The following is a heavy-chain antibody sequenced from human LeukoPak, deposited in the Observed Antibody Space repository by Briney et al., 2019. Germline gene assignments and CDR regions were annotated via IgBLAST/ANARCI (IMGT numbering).Heavy chain of an antibody. Sequence: GGSLRLSCAASGFTFSSYAMSWVRQAPGKGLEWVSAISGSGGSTYYADSVKGRFTISRDNAKNSLYLQMNSLRAEDTALYYCARGTLKAAATDFDYWGQGTLVTVSS. CDR3: ARGTLKAAATDFDY. CDR2: ISGSGGST. CDR1: GFTFSSYA. D-gene: IGHD6-13*01. V-gene: IGHV3-23*01. J-gene: IGHJ4*02.